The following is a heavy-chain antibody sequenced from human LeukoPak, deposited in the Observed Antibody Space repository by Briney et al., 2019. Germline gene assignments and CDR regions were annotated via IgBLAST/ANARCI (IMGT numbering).Heavy chain of an antibody. J-gene: IGHJ4*02. Sequence: PSETLSLTCTVSGGSISSSSYYWGWIRQPPGKGLEWIGSIYYSGSTYYNPSLKSRVTISVDTSKNQFSLKLSSVTAADTAVYYCARDRGGPNYDFWLFDYWGQGTLVTVSS. CDR2: IYYSGST. V-gene: IGHV4-39*07. D-gene: IGHD3-3*01. CDR3: ARDRGGPNYDFWLFDY. CDR1: GGSISSSSYY.